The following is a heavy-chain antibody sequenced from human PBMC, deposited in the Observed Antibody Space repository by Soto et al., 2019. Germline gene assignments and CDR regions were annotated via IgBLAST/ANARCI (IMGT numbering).Heavy chain of an antibody. V-gene: IGHV3-72*01. D-gene: IGHD1-26*01. CDR1: GFTFSDYY. CDR3: ARGGGGYNGDPWAY. CDR2: SRNKANGHTT. J-gene: IGHJ4*02. Sequence: EVHLVESGGGLVQPGGSLRLSCAASGFTFSDYYMDWVRQAPGKGLEWVGRSRNKANGHTTEYAASVKGRFTVSRDDSKDSLYLQMNSLKTEDTAVYYCARGGGGYNGDPWAYWGQGTLVTVSS.